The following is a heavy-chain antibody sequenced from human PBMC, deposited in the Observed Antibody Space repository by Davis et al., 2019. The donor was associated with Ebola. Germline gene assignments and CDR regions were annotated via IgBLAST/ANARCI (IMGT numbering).Heavy chain of an antibody. V-gene: IGHV1-69*04. D-gene: IGHD6-6*01. J-gene: IGHJ6*02. CDR3: ARDPSSSSSLYYYYGMDV. CDR1: GGTFSSYA. CDR2: IIPILGIA. Sequence: SVKVSCKASGGTFSSYAISWVRQAPGQGLEWMGRIIPILGIANYAQKFQGRVTMTTDTSTSTAYMELRSLRSDDTAVYYCARDPSSSSSLYYYYGMDVWGQGTTVTVSS.